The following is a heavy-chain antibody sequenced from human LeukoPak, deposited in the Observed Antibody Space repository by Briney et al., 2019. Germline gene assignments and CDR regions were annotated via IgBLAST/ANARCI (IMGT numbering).Heavy chain of an antibody. CDR2: IDYGGTT. J-gene: IGHJ4*02. CDR1: GGSINSRIYF. Sequence: SETLSLTCTVSGGSINSRIYFWGWIRQPPGKGLELIGRIDYGGTTYYNPSLRSRVTISIDTSKSQFSLRLNSVTAADTAVYYCARHGGGNYYWIENFWGQGTLVTVSS. CDR3: ARHGGGNYYWIENF. V-gene: IGHV4-39*01. D-gene: IGHD1-26*01.